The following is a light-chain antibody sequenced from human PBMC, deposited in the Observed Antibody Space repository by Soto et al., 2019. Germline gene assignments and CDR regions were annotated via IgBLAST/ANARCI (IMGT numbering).Light chain of an antibody. Sequence: EIVLTQSPGTLSLSPGERATLSCRASQSVDTFLAWYQHKPGQAPRLLIYGASSRATGIPDRFSGSGSGTDFTLTINRLEPEDFAVYYCQRYGSSITFGQGTRLEIK. J-gene: IGKJ5*01. CDR1: QSVDTF. V-gene: IGKV3-20*01. CDR2: GAS. CDR3: QRYGSSIT.